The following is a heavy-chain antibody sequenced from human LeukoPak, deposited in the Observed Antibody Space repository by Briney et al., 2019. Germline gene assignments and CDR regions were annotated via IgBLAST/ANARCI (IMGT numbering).Heavy chain of an antibody. CDR1: GFTFSSYA. CDR3: ARGSTYYGSSGQVPFDY. D-gene: IGHD3-22*01. CDR2: ISGSGGST. V-gene: IGHV3-23*01. Sequence: GGSLRLSCAASGFTFSSYAMSWVRQAPGKGLGWVSAISGSGGSTYYADSVKGRFTISRDNSKNTLYLQMNSLRAEDTAVYYCARGSTYYGSSGQVPFDYWGQGTLVTVSS. J-gene: IGHJ4*02.